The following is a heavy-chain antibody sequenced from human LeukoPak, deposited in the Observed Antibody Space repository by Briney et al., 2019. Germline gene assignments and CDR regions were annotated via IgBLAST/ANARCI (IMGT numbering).Heavy chain of an antibody. J-gene: IGHJ4*02. Sequence: GGSLRLSCAASGFTFSSYAMSWVRQAPGKGVEWVSAISGGGGSTYYADSVKGRFTISRDNAKNSLYLQMNSLRAEDTAVYYCARGVMVRGRYYFDYWGQGTLVTVSS. CDR3: ARGVMVRGRYYFDY. D-gene: IGHD2-21*01. CDR2: ISGGGGST. CDR1: GFTFSSYA. V-gene: IGHV3-23*01.